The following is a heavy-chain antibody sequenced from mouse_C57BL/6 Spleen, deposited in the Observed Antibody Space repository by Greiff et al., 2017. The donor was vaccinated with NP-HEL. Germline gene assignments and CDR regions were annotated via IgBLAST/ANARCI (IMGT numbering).Heavy chain of an antibody. Sequence: EVKLVESGGGLVQPGGSLSLSCAASGFTFTDYYMSWVRQPPGKALEWLGFIRNKANDYTTEYSASVKGRFTIPRDTSQSILYLQMNALRAEDSAAYYCARSNYYGSGQLAYWGQGTLVTVSA. J-gene: IGHJ3*01. CDR3: ARSNYYGSGQLAY. D-gene: IGHD1-1*01. CDR2: IRNKANDYTT. V-gene: IGHV7-3*01. CDR1: GFTFTDYY.